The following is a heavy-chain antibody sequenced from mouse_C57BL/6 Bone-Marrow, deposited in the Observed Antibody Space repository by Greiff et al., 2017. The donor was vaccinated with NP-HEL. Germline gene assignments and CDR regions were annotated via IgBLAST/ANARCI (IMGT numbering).Heavy chain of an antibody. D-gene: IGHD1-1*01. Sequence: QVQLQQPGAELVMPGASVKLSCKASGYTFTSYWMHWVKQRPGQGLEWIGEIDPSASYTNYNQKFKGKSTLTVDKSSSTAYMQLSSLTSEDSAVYYCARDYYGNWYFDVWGTGTTGTVSS. J-gene: IGHJ1*03. CDR2: IDPSASYT. V-gene: IGHV1-69*01. CDR3: ARDYYGNWYFDV. CDR1: GYTFTSYW.